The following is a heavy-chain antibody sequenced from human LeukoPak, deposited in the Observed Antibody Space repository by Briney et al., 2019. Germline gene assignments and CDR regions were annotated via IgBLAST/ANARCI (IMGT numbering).Heavy chain of an antibody. D-gene: IGHD2-21*02. CDR1: GFIVSSKY. V-gene: IGHV3-53*01. Sequence: SGGSLRLSCAASGFIVSSKYMSWVRQAPGKGLEWVSTVYSNDDTYYADPVKGRFSISRDKSKNTLYLQMNSLRAEDTAVYYCGSSTVHYYNYGTDVWGQGATVTVSS. CDR3: GSSTVHYYNYGTDV. J-gene: IGHJ6*02. CDR2: VYSNDDT.